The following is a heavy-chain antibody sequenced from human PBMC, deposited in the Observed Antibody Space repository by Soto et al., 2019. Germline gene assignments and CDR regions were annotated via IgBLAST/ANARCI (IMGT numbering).Heavy chain of an antibody. J-gene: IGHJ4*02. CDR3: ARDQPGYSYGYGLGY. D-gene: IGHD5-18*01. CDR2: ISSSSSYI. Sequence: EVQLVEAGGGLVKPGGSLGLSCAASGFTFSSYSMSWVRQAPGKGLEWVSSISSSSSYIYYSESVKGRFTISRDNAKNSLYLQMNSLRAEDTAVYYCARDQPGYSYGYGLGYWGQGTLVTVSS. CDR1: GFTFSSYS. V-gene: IGHV3-21*01.